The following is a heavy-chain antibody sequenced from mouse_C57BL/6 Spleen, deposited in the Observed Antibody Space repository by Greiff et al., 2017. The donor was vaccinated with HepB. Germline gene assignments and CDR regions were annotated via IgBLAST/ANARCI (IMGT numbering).Heavy chain of an antibody. CDR1: GYSITSGYY. D-gene: IGHD1-1*01. J-gene: IGHJ2*01. CDR3: ARDRATVVFDY. CDR2: ISYDGSN. Sequence: EVKLMESGPGLVKPSQSLSLTCSVTGYSITSGYYWNWIRQFPGNKLEWMGYISYDGSNNYNPSLKNRISITRDTSKNQFFLKLNSVTTEDTATYYCARDRATVVFDYWGQGTTLTVSS. V-gene: IGHV3-6*01.